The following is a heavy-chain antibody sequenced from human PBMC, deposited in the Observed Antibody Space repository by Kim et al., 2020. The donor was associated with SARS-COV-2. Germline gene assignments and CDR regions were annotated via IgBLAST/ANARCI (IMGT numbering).Heavy chain of an antibody. CDR2: TFYRSKWVY. CDR3: ASGVLAAGLRN. V-gene: IGHV6-1*01. D-gene: IGHD2-8*01. J-gene: IGHJ4*02. CDR1: GDSVSSTSGA. Sequence: SQTLSLTCAISGDSVSSTSGAWNWIRQSPSRGLEWLGRTFYRSKWVYDYAGSVKNRITINSDTSKNQFALQLNSVTPEDTAVYYCASGVLAAGLRNWGQGTLVTV.